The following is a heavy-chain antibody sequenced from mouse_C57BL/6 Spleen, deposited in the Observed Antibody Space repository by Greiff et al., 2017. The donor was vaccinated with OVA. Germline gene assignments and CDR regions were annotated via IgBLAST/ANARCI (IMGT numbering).Heavy chain of an antibody. CDR1: GYAFSSSW. J-gene: IGHJ2*01. CDR3: ARSTVYFDY. V-gene: IGHV1-82*01. CDR2: IYPGDGDT. Sequence: QVQLKESGPELVKPGASVKISCKASGYAFSSSWMNWVKQRPGKGLEWIGRIYPGDGDTNYNGKFKGKATLTADKSSSTAYMQLSSLTSEDSAVYFCARSTVYFDYWGQGTTLTVSS. D-gene: IGHD1-1*01.